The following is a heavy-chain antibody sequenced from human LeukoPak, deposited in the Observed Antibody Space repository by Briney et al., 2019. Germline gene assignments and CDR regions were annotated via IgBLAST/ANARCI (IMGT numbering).Heavy chain of an antibody. J-gene: IGHJ4*02. CDR1: GFTFSTYG. V-gene: IGHV3-23*01. Sequence: TGGSLRLSCAVSGFTFSTYGMNWVRQAPGKGLEWVSAISDNGERTYYADSVKGQFTISRDNSKSTLYLQMNSLRAADTAVYYCAKERGVSKPFDYWGQGTLVTVSS. CDR3: AKERGVSKPFDY. D-gene: IGHD2-8*02. CDR2: ISDNGERT.